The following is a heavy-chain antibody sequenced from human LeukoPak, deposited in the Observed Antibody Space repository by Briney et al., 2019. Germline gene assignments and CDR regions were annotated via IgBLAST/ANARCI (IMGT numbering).Heavy chain of an antibody. Sequence: ASVKVSCKASGYTFTGYYMHWVRQAPGQGLEXXXXXXXXXXXTNYAQKFQGRVTMTRDTSISTAYMELSRLRSDDTAVYYCAREGVRTIFGVVIPIHPTQFDPWGQGTLVTVSS. V-gene: IGHV1-2*02. CDR1: GYTFTGYY. CDR3: AREGVRTIFGVVIPIHPTQFDP. D-gene: IGHD3-3*01. J-gene: IGHJ5*02. CDR2: XXXXXXXT.